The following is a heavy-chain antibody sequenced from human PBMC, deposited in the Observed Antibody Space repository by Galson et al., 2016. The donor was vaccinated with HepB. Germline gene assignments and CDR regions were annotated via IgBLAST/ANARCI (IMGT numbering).Heavy chain of an antibody. CDR1: GFTFSTYS. J-gene: IGHJ3*02. Sequence: SLRLSCAASGFTFSTYSMNWVRQAPGKGLEWVSFISITSGYKYYADSLKGRVTISRDNAKNSLYLQMNSLRAEDTAVYYCARDQGTYCSGGNCYGSGALDIWGQGTMVTVSS. D-gene: IGHD2-15*01. CDR2: ISITSGYK. CDR3: ARDQGTYCSGGNCYGSGALDI. V-gene: IGHV3-21*01.